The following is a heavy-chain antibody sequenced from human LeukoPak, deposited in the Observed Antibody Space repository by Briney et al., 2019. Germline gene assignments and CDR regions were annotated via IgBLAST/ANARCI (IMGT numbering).Heavy chain of an antibody. CDR2: TGGSDGNT. D-gene: IGHD3-16*01. V-gene: IGHV3-23*01. J-gene: IGHJ4*02. CDR3: ARSSDYVWGRMGDY. Sequence: SGGSLRLSCAASGFTFSSYSMNWVRQAPGKGLEWVSGTGGSDGNTYYADPVKGRFTISRDNSKNMLYLQMNSLRAEDTAVYYCARSSDYVWGRMGDYWGQGTLVTVSS. CDR1: GFTFSSYS.